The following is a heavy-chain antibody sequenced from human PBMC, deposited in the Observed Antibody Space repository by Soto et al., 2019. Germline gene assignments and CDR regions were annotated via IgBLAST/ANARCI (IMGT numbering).Heavy chain of an antibody. J-gene: IGHJ4*02. V-gene: IGHV3-9*01. CDR3: AKFGTAAHGDEADY. D-gene: IGHD6-13*01. Sequence: EVQLVESGGGLVQPGRSLRLSCAASGFTFDGYAMHWVRQTPGKGLEWVSGITWNSGNIGYADSVKGRFTISRDNAKNSLYLQMNSLRPEDTAFYHCAKFGTAAHGDEADYWGQGTLVTVSS. CDR1: GFTFDGYA. CDR2: ITWNSGNI.